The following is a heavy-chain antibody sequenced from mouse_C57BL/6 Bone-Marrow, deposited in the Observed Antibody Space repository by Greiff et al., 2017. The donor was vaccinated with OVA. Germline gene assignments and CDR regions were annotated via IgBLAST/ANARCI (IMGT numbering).Heavy chain of an antibody. CDR3: ASAVFAY. J-gene: IGHJ3*01. V-gene: IGHV1-50*01. CDR2: IDPSDSYT. CDR1: GYTFTSYW. Sequence: QVQLQQPGAELVKPGASVKLSCKASGYTFTSYWMQWAKQRPGQGLEWIGEIDPSDSYTNYNQKFKGKATLTVDTSSSTAYMQLNSLTSEDSAVYYCASAVFAYWGQGTLVTVSA.